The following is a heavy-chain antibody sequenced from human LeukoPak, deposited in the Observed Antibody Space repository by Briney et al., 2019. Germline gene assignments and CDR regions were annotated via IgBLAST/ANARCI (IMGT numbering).Heavy chain of an antibody. J-gene: IGHJ4*02. CDR1: GFTFSSYG. CDR2: ISSSSSYI. D-gene: IGHD5-18*01. V-gene: IGHV3-21*01. Sequence: PGGSLRLSCAASGFTFSSYGMTWVRQAPGKGLEWVSSISSSSSYIYYADSVKGRFTISRDNAKNSLFLQMNSLRAEDTAVYYYARVEGYSYGVDYWGQGTLVTVSS. CDR3: ARVEGYSYGVDY.